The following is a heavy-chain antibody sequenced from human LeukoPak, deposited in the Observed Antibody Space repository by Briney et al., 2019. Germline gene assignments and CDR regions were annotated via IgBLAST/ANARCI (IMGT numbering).Heavy chain of an antibody. CDR2: INAGNGHT. D-gene: IGHD5-24*01. Sequence: GASVTVSCKASGYSFSTYTMHWVRQAPGQRLEWMGWINAGNGHTKYSQNFQGRGTITRDTSANTAYLEMSSLRSEDTAVYYCAREIDRDDYNRFFDYWGQGTLVSVSS. CDR1: GYSFSTYT. CDR3: AREIDRDDYNRFFDY. J-gene: IGHJ4*02. V-gene: IGHV1-3*01.